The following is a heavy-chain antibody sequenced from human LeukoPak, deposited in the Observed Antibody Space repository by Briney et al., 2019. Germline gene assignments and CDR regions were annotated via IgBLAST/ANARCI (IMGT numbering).Heavy chain of an antibody. D-gene: IGHD3-16*01. CDR2: IIPIFGIA. J-gene: IGHJ6*03. Sequence: GSSVKVSCKASGGSFNNYAISWVRQAPGQGLEWMGRIIPIFGIANSAQKFQGRVTITSDKSTSTAYMELSSLRSEDTAVYYCARDIQRFGGNIPETYYYYMDVWGKGTTVTVSS. V-gene: IGHV1-69*04. CDR1: GGSFNNYA. CDR3: ARDIQRFGGNIPETYYYYMDV.